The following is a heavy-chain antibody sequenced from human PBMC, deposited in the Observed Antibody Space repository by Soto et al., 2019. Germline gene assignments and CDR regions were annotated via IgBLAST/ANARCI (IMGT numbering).Heavy chain of an antibody. Sequence: GGSLRLSCAASGFTFSSYGMHWVRQAPGKGLEWVAVISYDGSNKYYADSVKGRFTISRDNSKNTLYLQMNSLRAEDTAVYCCAKPFCGGDCYRDAFDIWGQGTMVTVSS. D-gene: IGHD2-21*02. J-gene: IGHJ3*02. CDR1: GFTFSSYG. V-gene: IGHV3-30*18. CDR2: ISYDGSNK. CDR3: AKPFCGGDCYRDAFDI.